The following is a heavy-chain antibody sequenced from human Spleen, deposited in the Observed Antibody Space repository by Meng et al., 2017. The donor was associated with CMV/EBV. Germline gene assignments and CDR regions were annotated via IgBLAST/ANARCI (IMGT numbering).Heavy chain of an antibody. D-gene: IGHD6-13*01. V-gene: IGHV3-7*01. Sequence: GGSLRLSCAASGSTFSSYWMTWVRQAPGKGLEWVANINQDGSEKHFVDSLKGRFTISRDNAKNLLYLQMNSVRVEDTAVYYCARELDRSWSEYFQHWGQGTLVTVSS. CDR1: GSTFSSYW. CDR2: INQDGSEK. J-gene: IGHJ1*01. CDR3: ARELDRSWSEYFQH.